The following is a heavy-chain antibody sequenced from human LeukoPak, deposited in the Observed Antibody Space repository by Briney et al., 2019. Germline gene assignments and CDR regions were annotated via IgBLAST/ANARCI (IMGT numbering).Heavy chain of an antibody. CDR1: GYTFTSYG. D-gene: IGHD3-22*01. J-gene: IGHJ4*02. V-gene: IGHV1-18*01. CDR3: ATGVGYYYPVDY. Sequence: ASVKVSYKASGYTFTSYGISWVRQAPGQGLEWMGWISAYNGNTNYAQKLQGRVTVTTDTSTSTAYMELRSLRSDDTAVYYCATGVGYYYPVDYWGQGTLVTVSS. CDR2: ISAYNGNT.